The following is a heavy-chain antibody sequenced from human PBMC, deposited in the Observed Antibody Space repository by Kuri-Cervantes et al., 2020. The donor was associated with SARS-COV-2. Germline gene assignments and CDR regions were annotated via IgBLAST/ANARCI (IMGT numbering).Heavy chain of an antibody. CDR1: GGSISSGDYY. CDR2: IYYSGST. CDR3: ARQAPLQQLALDY. D-gene: IGHD6-13*01. V-gene: IGHV4-30-4*01. J-gene: IGHJ4*02. Sequence: SCTVSGGSISSGDYYWSWIRQPPGKGLEWIGYIYYSGSTYYNPSLKSRVTISVDTSKNQFSLKLSSVTAADTAVYYCARQAPLQQLALDYWGQGTLVTVSS.